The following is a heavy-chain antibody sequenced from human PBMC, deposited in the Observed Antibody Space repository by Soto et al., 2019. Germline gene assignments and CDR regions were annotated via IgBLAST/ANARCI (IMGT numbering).Heavy chain of an antibody. CDR1: AFTFNNFA. Sequence: QVQLVESGGGVVQPGRSLRLSCAASAFTFNNFAMHWVRQAPGKGLEWVAVISSHGNDKYYADSVKGRFTISRDNSKNTLYLQMNSLRAEDTAVYYCARDNGYSHGHGMDVWGQGTTVTVSS. D-gene: IGHD5-18*01. J-gene: IGHJ6*02. CDR3: ARDNGYSHGHGMDV. CDR2: ISSHGNDK. V-gene: IGHV3-30*03.